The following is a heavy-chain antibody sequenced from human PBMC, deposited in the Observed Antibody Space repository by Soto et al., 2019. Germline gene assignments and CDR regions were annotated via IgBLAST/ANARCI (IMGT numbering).Heavy chain of an antibody. J-gene: IGHJ4*02. CDR2: INAGNGNT. CDR1: GYTFTSYA. Sequence: QVQLVQSGAEVKKPGASVKVSCKASGYTFTSYAIHWVRQAPGQRLEWMGWINAGNGNTKYSQKFQDRVTITRDTSASTAYVELSSLTSEDTAVYYCARDLGGWPDYWGQGTLVTVSS. D-gene: IGHD6-19*01. CDR3: ARDLGGWPDY. V-gene: IGHV1-3*01.